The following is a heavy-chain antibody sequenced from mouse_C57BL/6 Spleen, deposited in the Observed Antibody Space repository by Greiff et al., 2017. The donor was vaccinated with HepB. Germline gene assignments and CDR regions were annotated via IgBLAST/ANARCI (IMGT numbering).Heavy chain of an antibody. V-gene: IGHV5-4*03. CDR2: ISDGGSYT. Sequence: DVMLVESGGGLVKPGGSLKLSCAASGFTFSSYAMSWVRQTPEKRLEWVATISDGGSYTYYPDNVKGRFTISRDNAKNNLYLQMSHLKSEDTAMYYCARAPLGQGYFDYWGQGTTLTVSS. J-gene: IGHJ2*01. CDR1: GFTFSSYA. D-gene: IGHD3-3*01. CDR3: ARAPLGQGYFDY.